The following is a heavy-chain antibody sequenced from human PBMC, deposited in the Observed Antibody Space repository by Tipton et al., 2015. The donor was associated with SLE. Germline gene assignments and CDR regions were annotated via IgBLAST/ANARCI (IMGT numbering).Heavy chain of an antibody. Sequence: GSLRLSCVASRLTVSSYWMQWVRQSPGKGLEWVSRINSDATRMLYADSVKGRFTISRDNAKSTLYLEMNSLRDEDTAVYYCARARFCSGGSCYSDNWGQGARVTVSS. CDR3: ARARFCSGGSCYSDN. J-gene: IGHJ4*02. V-gene: IGHV3-74*03. CDR2: INSDATRM. CDR1: RLTVSSYW. D-gene: IGHD2-15*01.